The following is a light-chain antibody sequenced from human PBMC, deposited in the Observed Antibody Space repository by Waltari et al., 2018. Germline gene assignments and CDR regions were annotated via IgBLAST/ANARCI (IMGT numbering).Light chain of an antibody. J-gene: IGKJ3*01. CDR2: GAS. CDR1: QSVSSSY. V-gene: IGKV3-20*01. Sequence: EIVLTQSPGTLSLSPGERATFSCRASQSVSSSYLAWYKQKPGQAPELLIDGASSRATGIPDRFSGSGSGTDCTLTISRLEPEDFAVYYCQQYGSSPLTFGPGTKVDIK. CDR3: QQYGSSPLT.